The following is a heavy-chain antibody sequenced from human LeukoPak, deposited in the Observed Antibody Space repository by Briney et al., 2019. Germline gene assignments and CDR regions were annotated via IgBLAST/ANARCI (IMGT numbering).Heavy chain of an antibody. D-gene: IGHD2-8*02. Sequence: GGSLRLSCSASEFTFSNYAFYWVRQAPGKGLEYVSAISNNGASTYHADSVKGRFTISRDNAKNTLYLQMNSLRDEDTAVYYCAREFRVLPDIWGQGIMVSVSS. V-gene: IGHV3-64*04. CDR2: ISNNGAST. CDR3: AREFRVLPDI. J-gene: IGHJ3*02. CDR1: EFTFSNYA.